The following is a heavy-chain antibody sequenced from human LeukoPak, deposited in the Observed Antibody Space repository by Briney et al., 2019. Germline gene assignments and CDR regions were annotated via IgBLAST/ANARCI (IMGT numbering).Heavy chain of an antibody. CDR1: GFTLSSYS. V-gene: IGHV3-21*01. Sequence: GGSLRLSCAVSGFTLSSYSINWVRQAPGKGLEWVSSISSSSSYISYADSVRGRFTISRDNAKNSLYLQMNSLRTEDTAVYYCVRDASRWFDPWGQGTLVTVSS. CDR2: ISSSSSYI. J-gene: IGHJ5*02. CDR3: VRDASRWFDP. D-gene: IGHD6-6*01.